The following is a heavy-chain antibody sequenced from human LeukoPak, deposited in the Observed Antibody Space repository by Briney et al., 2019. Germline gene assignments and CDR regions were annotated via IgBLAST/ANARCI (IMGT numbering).Heavy chain of an antibody. D-gene: IGHD2-21*01. J-gene: IGHJ5*02. CDR2: INPNRGCT. CDR3: ARGIERFDP. CDR1: GYTFTCYY. V-gene: IGHV1-2*02. Sequence: ASVKVSCKASGYTFTCYYMHWGGQAPGHGLEGMGWINPNRGCTNYAQKFQVRVSITRERPISTAYMERSALRADDTAVYSCARGIERFDPWGHGTLVTVSS.